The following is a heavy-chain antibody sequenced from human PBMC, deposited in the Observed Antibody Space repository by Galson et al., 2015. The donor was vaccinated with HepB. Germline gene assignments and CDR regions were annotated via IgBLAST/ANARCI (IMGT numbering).Heavy chain of an antibody. V-gene: IGHV1-69*01. CDR1: GGTFSSYA. J-gene: IGHJ4*02. CDR3: ARVNTGVLFWSGFDY. Sequence: SVKVSCKASGGTFSSYAISWVRQAPGQGLEWMGGIIPIFGTADYAQKFQGRVTITADESTSTAYMELSSLRSEDTAAYYCARVNTGVLFWSGFDYWGQGTLVTVSS. D-gene: IGHD3-3*01. CDR2: IIPIFGTA.